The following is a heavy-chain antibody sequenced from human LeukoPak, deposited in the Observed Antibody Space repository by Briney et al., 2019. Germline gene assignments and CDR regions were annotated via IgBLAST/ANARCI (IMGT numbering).Heavy chain of an antibody. V-gene: IGHV3-72*01. CDR2: IRSKAKRYST. CDR3: VLMLRGLPY. CDR1: GFTFDDYA. D-gene: IGHD3-10*01. J-gene: IGHJ4*02. Sequence: GGSLRLSCAASGFTFDDYAMHWVRQAPGKGLEWVGRIRSKAKRYSTEYAASVKGSFTISRDDSKNLLYLQMNSLKTEDTAVYYCVLMLRGLPYWGQGTLVTVSS.